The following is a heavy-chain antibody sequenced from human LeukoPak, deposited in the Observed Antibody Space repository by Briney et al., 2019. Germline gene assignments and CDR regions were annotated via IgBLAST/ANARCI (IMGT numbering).Heavy chain of an antibody. CDR3: ARTKKVGAQPFDY. D-gene: IGHD1-26*01. Sequence: ASVKVSCKASGGTFSSYAISWVRQAPGQGLEWMGGIIPIFGTANYAQKFQGRVTITTDESTSTAYMELSSLRSEDTAVYYCARTKKVGAQPFDYWGQGTLVTVSS. CDR2: IIPIFGTA. J-gene: IGHJ4*02. V-gene: IGHV1-69*05. CDR1: GGTFSSYA.